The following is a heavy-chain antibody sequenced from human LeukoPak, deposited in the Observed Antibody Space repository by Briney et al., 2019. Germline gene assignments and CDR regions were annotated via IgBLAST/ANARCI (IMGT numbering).Heavy chain of an antibody. D-gene: IGHD1-26*01. CDR1: GFTFSSYA. Sequence: GGSLRLSCAASGFTFSSYAMSWVRQAPGKGLEWVSAISGSGGSTYYADSVKGRFTISRDNSKNTLYLQMNSLRAEDTAVYYCAKSTERYNGSYYDYWGQGTLVTVSS. V-gene: IGHV3-23*01. CDR2: ISGSGGST. CDR3: AKSTERYNGSYYDY. J-gene: IGHJ4*02.